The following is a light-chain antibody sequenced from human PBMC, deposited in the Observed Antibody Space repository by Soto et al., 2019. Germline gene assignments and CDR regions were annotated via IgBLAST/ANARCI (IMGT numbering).Light chain of an antibody. CDR2: EVS. CDR1: ISDLGGYNY. Sequence: QSVLTQPASVSGSPGQSITISCTGTISDLGGYNYVSWYQQHPGKAPKLMIYEVSNRPSGVSNRFSASKSGKTASLTISGLQSEDEADYYCSAYTSTNTLVFGGGTKLTVL. CDR3: SAYTSTNTLV. J-gene: IGLJ3*02. V-gene: IGLV2-14*01.